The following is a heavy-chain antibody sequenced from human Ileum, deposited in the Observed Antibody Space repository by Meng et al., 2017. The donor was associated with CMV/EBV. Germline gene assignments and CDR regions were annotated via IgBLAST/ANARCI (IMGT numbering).Heavy chain of an antibody. CDR1: GFTFSSYE. CDR3: ARELTFSGIASGGGMYYHYYGMDV. CDR2: ISSSGSTI. J-gene: IGHJ6*02. D-gene: IGHD6-13*01. V-gene: IGHV3-48*03. Sequence: GGSLRLSCAASGFTFSSYEMKWVRQAPGKGLEWVSYISSSGSTIYYADFVRGRFTISRDNAKNSLYLQMNSLRAEDTAVYYCARELTFSGIASGGGMYYHYYGMDVWGQGTTVTVSS.